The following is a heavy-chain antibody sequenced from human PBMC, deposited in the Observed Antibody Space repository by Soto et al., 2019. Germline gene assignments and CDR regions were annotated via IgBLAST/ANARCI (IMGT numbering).Heavy chain of an antibody. Sequence: GGSLRLSCAASGFTFSDYYMSWIRQAPGKGLEWVSYISSSSSYTNYADSVKGRFTISRDNAKNSLYLQMNSLRAEDTAVYYCARDQTTYYDILTGYFCWFDPWGQGTL. CDR3: ARDQTTYYDILTGYFCWFDP. CDR1: GFTFSDYY. CDR2: ISSSSSYT. D-gene: IGHD3-9*01. V-gene: IGHV3-11*05. J-gene: IGHJ5*02.